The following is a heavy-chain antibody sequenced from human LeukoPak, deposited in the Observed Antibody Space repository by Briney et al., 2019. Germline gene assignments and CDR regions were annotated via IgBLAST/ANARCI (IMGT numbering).Heavy chain of an antibody. V-gene: IGHV3-30*02. CDR3: ARDILYYYDSSGGIDY. CDR1: GFTFSSYG. D-gene: IGHD3-22*01. Sequence: GGSLRLSCAASGFTFSSYGMHWVRQAPGKGLEWVAFIRYDGSNKYYADSVKGRFTISRDNSKNTLYLQMNSLRAEDTAVYYCARDILYYYDSSGGIDYWGQGTLVTVSS. CDR2: IRYDGSNK. J-gene: IGHJ4*02.